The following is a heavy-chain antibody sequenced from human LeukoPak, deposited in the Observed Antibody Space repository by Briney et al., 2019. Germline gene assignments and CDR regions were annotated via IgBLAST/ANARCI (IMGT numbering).Heavy chain of an antibody. CDR2: ISAYNGNT. D-gene: IGHD2-15*01. CDR3: ATDSDCSGGSCYSVDWFDP. CDR1: GYTFTSYG. J-gene: IGHJ5*02. V-gene: IGHV1-18*01. Sequence: GASVKVSCKASGYTFTSYGISWARQAPGQGLEWMGWISAYNGNTNYAQKFQGRVTMTEDTSTDTAYMELSSLRSEDTAVYYCATDSDCSGGSCYSVDWFDPWGQGTLVTVSS.